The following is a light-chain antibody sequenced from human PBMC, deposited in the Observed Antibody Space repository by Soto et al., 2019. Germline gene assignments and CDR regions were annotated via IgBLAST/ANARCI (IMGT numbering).Light chain of an antibody. CDR3: QQYGSSRT. CDR1: QNVGSRY. Sequence: EIVLTQSPGTLSLSPGERATLSCRASQNVGSRYLAWYQQKPGQAPRLLIYGTSNRATGIPDRFSGSGSGTDFSLTISSLEPGDLAVYYCQQYGSSRTFGQGTKVEIK. V-gene: IGKV3-20*01. CDR2: GTS. J-gene: IGKJ1*01.